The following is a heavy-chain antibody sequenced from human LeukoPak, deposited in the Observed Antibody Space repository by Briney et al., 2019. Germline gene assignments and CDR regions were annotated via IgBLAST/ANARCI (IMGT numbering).Heavy chain of an antibody. CDR2: IYPGASDT. Sequence: GESLKISCQASGYNFTNYWIAWVRQMPGKGLEWVGIIYPGASDTRYSPSFQGHVTISTGKSISAAYLQWSSLKASDSAMYFCARTAKGAVSGVWYFDLWGRGTLVTVSS. V-gene: IGHV5-51*01. J-gene: IGHJ2*01. CDR3: ARTAKGAVSGVWYFDL. CDR1: GYNFTNYW. D-gene: IGHD4-17*01.